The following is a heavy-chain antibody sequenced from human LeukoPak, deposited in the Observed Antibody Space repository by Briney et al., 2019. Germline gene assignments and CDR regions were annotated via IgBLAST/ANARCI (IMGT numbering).Heavy chain of an antibody. D-gene: IGHD5-18*01. CDR2: IYYSGST. Sequence: PSETLSLTCTVSGGSISSYYWSWIRQPPGRGLEWIGYIYYSGSTNYNPSLKSRVTISVDTSKNQFSLKLSSVTAADTAVYYCARQLYSYGTKFDYWGQGTLVTVSS. CDR1: GGSISSYY. J-gene: IGHJ4*02. CDR3: ARQLYSYGTKFDY. V-gene: IGHV4-59*08.